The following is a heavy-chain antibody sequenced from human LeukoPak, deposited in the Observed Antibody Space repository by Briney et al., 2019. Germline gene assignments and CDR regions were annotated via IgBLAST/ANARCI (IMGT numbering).Heavy chain of an antibody. J-gene: IGHJ5*02. CDR3: ARSDFWSGHSNWFDP. D-gene: IGHD3-3*01. CDR2: IYYSGST. V-gene: IGHV4-61*08. CDR1: GGSISSGGYS. Sequence: PSQTLSLTCTVSGGSISSGGYSWSWIRQPPGKGLEWIGYIYYSGSTNYNPSLKSRVTISVDTSKNQFSLKLSSVTAADTAVYYCARSDFWSGHSNWFDPWGQGTLVTVSS.